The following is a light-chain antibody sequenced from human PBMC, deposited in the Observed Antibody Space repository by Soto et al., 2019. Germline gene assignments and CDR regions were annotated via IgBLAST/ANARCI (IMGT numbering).Light chain of an antibody. CDR2: KAS. J-gene: IGKJ1*01. Sequence: DIQMTQSPSTLSASVGDRVTITCRARQSINDWVAWYQQKPGRAPKFLIYKASNLESGVPSRFSGSGSGTEFTLTISSLQPDDFETYYCQHWHGFSWTFGQGTKLEIK. V-gene: IGKV1-5*03. CDR1: QSINDW. CDR3: QHWHGFSWT.